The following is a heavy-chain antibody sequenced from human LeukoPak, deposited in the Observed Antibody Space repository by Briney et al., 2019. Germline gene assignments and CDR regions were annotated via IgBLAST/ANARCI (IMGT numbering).Heavy chain of an antibody. D-gene: IGHD6-19*01. J-gene: IGHJ4*02. CDR3: STERRESSGWYNWCFDY. CDR1: RFTFSNAW. V-gene: IGHV3-15*01. Sequence: KTGGSLRLSCAASRFTFSNAWMSWVRQAPGKGLEWVGRVKSKTDGGTTDYGAPVKGRFTISRDDSKNTLYLQMNNLKTEDTAVYYCSTERRESSGWYNWCFDYWGQGTLVTVSS. CDR2: VKSKTDGGTT.